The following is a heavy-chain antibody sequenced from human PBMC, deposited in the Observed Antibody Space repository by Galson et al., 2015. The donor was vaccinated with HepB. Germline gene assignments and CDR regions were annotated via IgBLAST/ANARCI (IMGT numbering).Heavy chain of an antibody. D-gene: IGHD5-24*01. J-gene: IGHJ6*02. CDR2: IFSNDDK. V-gene: IGHV2-26*01. Sequence: PALVKPTQTLTLTCTVSGFSLSNARMGVSWIRQPPGEALEWLAHIFSNDDKSYNTSLNSRLTISKDTSKNQVVLTMTNVDPVDTATYYCARIHKEGDGYSYYYYYGMDVWGQGTTLTVSS. CDR3: ARIHKEGDGYSYYYYYGMDV. CDR1: GFSLSNARMG.